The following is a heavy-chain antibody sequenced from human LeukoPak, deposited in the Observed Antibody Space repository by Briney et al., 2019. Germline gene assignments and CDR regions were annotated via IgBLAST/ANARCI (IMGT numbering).Heavy chain of an antibody. V-gene: IGHV4-59*01. CDR2: IYYSGST. CDR1: GGSISSYY. J-gene: IGHJ2*01. CDR3: ARVPVAGYWYFDL. D-gene: IGHD6-19*01. Sequence: SETLSLTCTVSGGSISSYYWSWIRQSPGKGQEWIGYIYYSGSTNYNPSLKSRVTISVDTSKNQFSLKLSSVTAADTAVYYCARVPVAGYWYFDLWGRGTLVTVSS.